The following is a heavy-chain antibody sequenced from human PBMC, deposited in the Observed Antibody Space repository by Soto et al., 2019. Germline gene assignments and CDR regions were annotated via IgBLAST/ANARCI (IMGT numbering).Heavy chain of an antibody. CDR1: GFTFSSYS. D-gene: IGHD1-1*01. CDR2: ISSSSSYI. CDR3: ARVSIRVRTHDY. Sequence: EVQLVESGGGLVQPGGSLRLSCAASGFTFSSYSMNWVRQAPGKGLEWVSSISSSSSYIYYADSVKGRFTISRDNAKNSLYLQMNGLRAEDTAVYYCARVSIRVRTHDYWGQGTLVTGSS. J-gene: IGHJ4*02. V-gene: IGHV3-21*01.